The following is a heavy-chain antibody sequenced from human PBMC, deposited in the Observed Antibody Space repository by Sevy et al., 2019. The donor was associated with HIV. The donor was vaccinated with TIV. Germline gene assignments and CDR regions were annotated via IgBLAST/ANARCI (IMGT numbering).Heavy chain of an antibody. Sequence: GGSLRLSCAASGFTFSSYSMNWVRQAPGKGLEWVSYISSSSGTIYYADSVKGRFTISRDKAKNSLYLQMNSLRDEDTAVYYCARHDFWSGLYYFDYWGQGTLVTVSS. CDR3: ARHDFWSGLYYFDY. J-gene: IGHJ4*02. CDR2: ISSSSGTI. V-gene: IGHV3-48*02. D-gene: IGHD3-3*01. CDR1: GFTFSSYS.